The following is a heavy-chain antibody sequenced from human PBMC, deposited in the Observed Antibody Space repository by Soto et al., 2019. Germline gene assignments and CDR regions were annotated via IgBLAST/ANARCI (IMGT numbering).Heavy chain of an antibody. CDR2: IWYDGSHK. Sequence: QVQLVESGGGVVQPGRSLRLSCAASGFTFSTYGMHWVRQAPGKGLEWVAVIWYDGSHKYHTDSVKGRFTISRDNXKNXLYLQMNNLRAEDTAVYYCARRCTGGTCYYYGMDVWGQGTTVTVSS. CDR3: ARRCTGGTCYYYGMDV. D-gene: IGHD2-8*02. J-gene: IGHJ6*02. CDR1: GFTFSTYG. V-gene: IGHV3-33*01.